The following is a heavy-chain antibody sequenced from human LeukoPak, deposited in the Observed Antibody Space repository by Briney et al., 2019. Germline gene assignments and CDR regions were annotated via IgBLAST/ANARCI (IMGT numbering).Heavy chain of an antibody. J-gene: IGHJ4*02. CDR3: ARAISHCSGGSCYSEYFDY. CDR1: GGSFSGYY. Sequence: SETLSLTCAVYGGSFSGYYWSWIRQPPGKGLERIGEINHSGSTNYNPSLKSRVTISVDTSKNQFSLKLSSVTAADTAVYYCARAISHCSGGSCYSEYFDYWGQGTLVTVSS. V-gene: IGHV4-34*01. CDR2: INHSGST. D-gene: IGHD2-15*01.